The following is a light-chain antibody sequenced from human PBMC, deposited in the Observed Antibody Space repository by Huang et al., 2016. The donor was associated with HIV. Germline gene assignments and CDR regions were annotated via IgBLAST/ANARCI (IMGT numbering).Light chain of an antibody. J-gene: IGKJ3*01. V-gene: IGKV3-15*01. Sequence: EIVMTQSLATLSVSPGERATLSCRASQTVSSSVAWYQQKPGQAPRLLIYGASTRATGIPARFSGSGSGTEFTLTISSLQSEDFAVYYCQQYNNWPLTFGPGTKVDIK. CDR1: QTVSSS. CDR2: GAS. CDR3: QQYNNWPLT.